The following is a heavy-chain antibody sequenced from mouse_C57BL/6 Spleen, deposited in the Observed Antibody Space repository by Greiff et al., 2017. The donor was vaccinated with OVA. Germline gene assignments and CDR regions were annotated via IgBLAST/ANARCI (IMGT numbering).Heavy chain of an antibody. V-gene: IGHV5-16*01. CDR3: ARAHVSSYTRFAY. CDR2: INYDGSST. D-gene: IGHD1-1*01. J-gene: IGHJ3*01. Sequence: VQRVESEGGLVQPGSSMKLSCTASGFTFSDYYMAWVRQVPEKGLEWVANINYDGSSTYYLDSLKSRFIISRDNAKNILYLQMSSLKSEDTSTYYCARAHVSSYTRFAYWGQGTLVTVSA. CDR1: GFTFSDYY.